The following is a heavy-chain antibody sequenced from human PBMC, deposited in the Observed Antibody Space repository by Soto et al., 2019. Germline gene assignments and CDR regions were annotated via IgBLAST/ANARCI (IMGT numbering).Heavy chain of an antibody. CDR3: AREGDYGGNSGGALDI. D-gene: IGHD4-17*01. CDR2: IIPIFGTA. V-gene: IGHV1-69*05. CDR1: GGTFSSYA. J-gene: IGHJ3*02. Sequence: QVQLVQSGAEVKKPGSSVKVSCKASGGTFSSYAISWVRQAPGQGLEWMGGIIPIFGTANYAQKFQGRVTITTDESTSTAYMELSSLRSEDTAAYYCAREGDYGGNSGGALDIWGQGTMVTVSS.